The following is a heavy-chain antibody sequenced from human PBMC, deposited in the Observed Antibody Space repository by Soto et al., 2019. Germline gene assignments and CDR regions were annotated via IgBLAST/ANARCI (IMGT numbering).Heavy chain of an antibody. D-gene: IGHD3-22*01. J-gene: IGHJ3*02. V-gene: IGHV4-39*01. CDR2: IYSSGRT. CDR3: ASYPIQYYYDSSGYAFDI. CDR1: GSSISSSSYY. Sequence: PSETLSPTCTVSGSSISSSSYYWGWIRQPPGKGLELIASIYSSGRTSYNPSLKSRVTISVDTTKYLYSLKLSSVTAAETAVYYCASYPIQYYYDSSGYAFDIWGQGTMVTVSS.